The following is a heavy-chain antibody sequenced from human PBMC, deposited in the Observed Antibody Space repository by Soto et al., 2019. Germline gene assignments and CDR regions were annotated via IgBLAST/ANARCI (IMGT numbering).Heavy chain of an antibody. CDR1: GGSFSGYY. J-gene: IGHJ4*02. D-gene: IGHD6-19*01. CDR3: ARGRQWLARFDY. V-gene: IGHV4-34*01. Sequence: SETLSLTCAVYGGSFSGYYWSWIRQRPGKGLEWIGEINHSGSTNYYPSLKSRVTISVDTSKNQFSLKLSSVTAADTAVYYCARGRQWLARFDYWGQGTLVTVSS. CDR2: INHSGST.